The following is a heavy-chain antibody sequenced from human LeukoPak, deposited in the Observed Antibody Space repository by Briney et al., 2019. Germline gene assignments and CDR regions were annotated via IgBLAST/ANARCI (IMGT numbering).Heavy chain of an antibody. J-gene: IGHJ4*02. Sequence: GGSLRLSCAASGFTFSSYAMSWVRQAPGRGLEWVSSISSSGAGTYYAYAVKGQFTISRDNSKSTLYLQMDSLRAEDTAVYYCAKSPGDFWSGYSSRNFDDWGQGTLVTVSS. CDR2: ISSSGAGT. D-gene: IGHD3-3*01. CDR3: AKSPGDFWSGYSSRNFDD. CDR1: GFTFSSYA. V-gene: IGHV3-23*01.